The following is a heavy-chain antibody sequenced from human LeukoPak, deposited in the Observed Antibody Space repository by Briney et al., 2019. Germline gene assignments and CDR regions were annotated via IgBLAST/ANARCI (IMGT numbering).Heavy chain of an antibody. D-gene: IGHD3-10*01. Sequence: GGSLTLPCAASGFTYNSYAMSCVRQAPGKGLEWVSDISGSGGSTYYADSVKGRFTISRDNNKNTLYLQMNSLRAEDTAVSDCASYYYGSGSYFDYFDYWGQGTLVTVSS. CDR2: ISGSGGST. CDR3: ASYYYGSGSYFDYFDY. J-gene: IGHJ4*02. CDR1: GFTYNSYA. V-gene: IGHV3-23*01.